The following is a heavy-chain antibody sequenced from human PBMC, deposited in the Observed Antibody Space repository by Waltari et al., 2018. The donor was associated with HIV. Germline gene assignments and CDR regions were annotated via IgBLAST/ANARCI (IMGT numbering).Heavy chain of an antibody. Sequence: QVHLRESGLALVKPWETLSLTCNVSTASITTPSHYWAWVRQSPGKGPEWIASSYHSGVAYYSPSFKSRVTISVDKSKNEFYLKLRSVTASDSGVFFCARQDKGGKREELLTSWGPG. D-gene: IGHD1-26*01. CDR3: ARQDKGGKREELLTS. J-gene: IGHJ5*02. V-gene: IGHV4-39*01. CDR1: TASITTPSHY. CDR2: SYHSGVA.